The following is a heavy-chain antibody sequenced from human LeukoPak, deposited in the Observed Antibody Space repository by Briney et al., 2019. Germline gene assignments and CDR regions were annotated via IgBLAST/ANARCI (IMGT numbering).Heavy chain of an antibody. Sequence: PGGSLRLSCAASGLTVSSNCMSWVRQAPGKGLEWVSFIYSGGNTYYADSVKGRFTISRDNSKNTVHLQMNSLRAEDTAVYYCARELRYYYGSGILEHYMDVWGKGTTVTVSS. CDR2: IYSGGNT. J-gene: IGHJ6*03. D-gene: IGHD3-10*01. CDR3: ARELRYYYGSGILEHYMDV. CDR1: GLTVSSNC. V-gene: IGHV3-53*01.